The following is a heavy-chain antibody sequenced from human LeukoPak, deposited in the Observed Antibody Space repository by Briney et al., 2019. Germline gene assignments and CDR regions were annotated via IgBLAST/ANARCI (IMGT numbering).Heavy chain of an antibody. CDR2: ITSGSSTI. J-gene: IGHJ4*02. V-gene: IGHV3-48*04. D-gene: IGHD6-13*01. CDR1: GFTFSSYS. CDR3: ARGSSIAAAGWTFDY. Sequence: GGSLRLSCAASGFTFSSYSMNWIRQAPGKGLECVSYITSGSSTIHYAASVKGRFTTSRDNAKNSLYLQMNSLRAEDTAVYYCARGSSIAAAGWTFDYWGQGTLVTVSS.